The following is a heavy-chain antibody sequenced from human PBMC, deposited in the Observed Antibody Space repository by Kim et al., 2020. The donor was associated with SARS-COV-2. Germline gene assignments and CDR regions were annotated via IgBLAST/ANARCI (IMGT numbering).Heavy chain of an antibody. CDR2: ISYDGSNK. J-gene: IGHJ3*02. D-gene: IGHD3-9*01. CDR1: GFTFSSYG. V-gene: IGHV3-30*18. Sequence: GGSLRLSCAASGFTFSSYGMHWVRQAPGKGLEWVAVISYDGSNKYYADSVKGRFTISRDNSKNTLYLQMNSLRAEDTAVYYCAKDQRGPQLRYFDWLSGMDAFDIWGQGTMVTVSS. CDR3: AKDQRGPQLRYFDWLSGMDAFDI.